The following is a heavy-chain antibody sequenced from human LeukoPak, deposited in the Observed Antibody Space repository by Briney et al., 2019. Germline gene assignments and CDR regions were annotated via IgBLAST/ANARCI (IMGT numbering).Heavy chain of an antibody. Sequence: GGSLRLSCAASGFTFSSYAMSWVRQAPGKGLEWVSAISGSGGSTYYADSVKGRFTISRDNSKNTLYLQMNSLRAEDTAVYYCAKGEGYCSSTSCYHYGMDVWGQGTTVTVSS. CDR3: AKGEGYCSSTSCYHYGMDV. J-gene: IGHJ6*02. D-gene: IGHD2-2*01. CDR2: ISGSGGST. CDR1: GFTFSSYA. V-gene: IGHV3-23*01.